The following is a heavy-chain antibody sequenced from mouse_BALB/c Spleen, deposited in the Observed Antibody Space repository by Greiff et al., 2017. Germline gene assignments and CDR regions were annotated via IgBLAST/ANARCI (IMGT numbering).Heavy chain of an antibody. CDR1: GFTFSSYA. Sequence: EVKLMESGGGLVKPGGSLKLSCAASGFTFSSYAMSWVRQTPEKRLEWVASISSGGSTYYPDSVKGRFTISRDNARNILYLQMSSLRSEDTAMYYCARDGYYVYAMDYWGQGTSVTVSS. D-gene: IGHD2-3*01. J-gene: IGHJ4*01. CDR2: ISSGGST. CDR3: ARDGYYVYAMDY. V-gene: IGHV5-6-5*01.